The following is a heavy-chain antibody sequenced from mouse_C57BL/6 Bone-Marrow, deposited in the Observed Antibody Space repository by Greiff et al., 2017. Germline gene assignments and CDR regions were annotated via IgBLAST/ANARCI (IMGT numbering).Heavy chain of an antibody. J-gene: IGHJ3*01. CDR2: INPNYGTT. D-gene: IGHD1-1*01. Sequence: VQLQQSGPELVMPGASVKISCKASGYSFTDYNMNWVKQSNGKSLEWIGVINPNYGTTSYNQKFKGKATLTVDQSSSTAYMQLTSLTSEDSAVSCGGRGDRYPRGSFDDWGQGTLVTVSA. CDR1: GYSFTDYN. V-gene: IGHV1-39*01. CDR3: GRGDRYPRGSFDD.